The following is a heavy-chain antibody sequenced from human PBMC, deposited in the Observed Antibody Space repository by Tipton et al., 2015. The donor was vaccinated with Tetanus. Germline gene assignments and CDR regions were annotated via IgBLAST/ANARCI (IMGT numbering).Heavy chain of an antibody. J-gene: IGHJ4*02. CDR2: ISHRGST. Sequence: TLSLTCTVSGGSISSYYWSWIRQPPGEGLEWIGYISHRGSTNYNPSLKSRVTMSVGTSKNQFSLMLTSVTAADTAVYFCARLVYCSGGSCYSSGWYYFDSWGQGTLVTVSS. V-gene: IGHV4-59*08. D-gene: IGHD2-15*01. CDR3: ARLVYCSGGSCYSSGWYYFDS. CDR1: GGSISSYY.